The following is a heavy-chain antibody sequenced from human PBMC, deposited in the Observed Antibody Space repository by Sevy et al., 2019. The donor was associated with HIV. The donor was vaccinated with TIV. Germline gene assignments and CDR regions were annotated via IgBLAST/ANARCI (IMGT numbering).Heavy chain of an antibody. Sequence: GGSLRLSCEVSVFTFSDFWMTWVRQSPGKGLEWVAYMNQHGTHINLLDSVRGRFTISRDNAKNSLYLQMDSLRAEDTAIYYCARDPDWGALDRWGQGTLVTVSS. J-gene: IGHJ5*02. D-gene: IGHD7-27*01. CDR1: VFTFSDFW. V-gene: IGHV3-7*01. CDR2: MNQHGTHI. CDR3: ARDPDWGALDR.